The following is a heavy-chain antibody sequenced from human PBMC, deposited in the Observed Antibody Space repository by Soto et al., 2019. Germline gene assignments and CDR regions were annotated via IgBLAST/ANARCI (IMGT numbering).Heavy chain of an antibody. J-gene: IGHJ3*01. CDR2: IHSDGSKT. CDR3: VRGDRGGFDL. V-gene: IGHV3-74*01. D-gene: IGHD2-21*02. CDR1: GITFSYYW. Sequence: EVQLVESEGGLVQRGGCLRVSCAASGITFSYYWMHWVRQAPGQGLVWVSHIHSDGSKTTYADSVKGRFTISRDNAKNTLYLQMNSLRAEDTAVYYCVRGDRGGFDLWGQGTAVTVSS.